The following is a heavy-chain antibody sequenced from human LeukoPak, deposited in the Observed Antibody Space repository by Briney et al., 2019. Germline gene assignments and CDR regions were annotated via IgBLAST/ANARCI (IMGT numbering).Heavy chain of an antibody. J-gene: IGHJ6*03. V-gene: IGHV1-2*02. D-gene: IGHD2-2*01. CDR3: ASLGYCSSTSCSPAVYYYYMDV. CDR1: GYTFTGYY. CDR2: INPNSGGT. Sequence: ASVKVSCKASGYTFTGYYMHWVRQAPGQGLEWMGWINPNSGGTNYAQKFQGRVTMTRDTSISTAYMELSRLRSDDTAVYYCASLGYCSSTSCSPAVYYYYMDVWGKGTAVTVSS.